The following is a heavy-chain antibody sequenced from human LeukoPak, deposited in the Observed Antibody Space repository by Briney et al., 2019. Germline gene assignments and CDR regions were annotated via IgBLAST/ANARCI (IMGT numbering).Heavy chain of an antibody. CDR3: TKRKPTGSVTVVEY. V-gene: IGHV3-23*01. CDR2: ITYDSANK. CDR1: GFTFSSFS. J-gene: IGHJ4*02. D-gene: IGHD2-21*02. Sequence: GGSLRLSCTTSGFTFSSFSMSWVRQTPGKGLEWVSTITYDSANKWHADSVKGRFTISRDNSKNTLYLQMHSLRADDTALYYCTKRKPTGSVTVVEYWGQGALVTVSS.